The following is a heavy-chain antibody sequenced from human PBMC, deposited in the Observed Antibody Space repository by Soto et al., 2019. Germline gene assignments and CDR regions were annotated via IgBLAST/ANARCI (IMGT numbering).Heavy chain of an antibody. D-gene: IGHD1-7*01. CDR2: IYYSGST. Sequence: PSETLSLTCTVSGGSIRSYYWSWIRQPPGKGLEWIGSIYYSGSTYYNPSLKSRVTISVDTSKNQFSLKLSSVTAADTAVYYCARNNWNYGAATDYWGQGTLVTVSS. CDR3: ARNNWNYGAATDY. V-gene: IGHV4-39*01. J-gene: IGHJ4*02. CDR1: GGSIRSYY.